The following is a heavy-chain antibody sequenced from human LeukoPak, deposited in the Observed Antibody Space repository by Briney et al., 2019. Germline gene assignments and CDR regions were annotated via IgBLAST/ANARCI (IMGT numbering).Heavy chain of an antibody. J-gene: IGHJ3*02. V-gene: IGHV3-48*01. CDR3: ARVEPGAFDI. Sequence: GGSLRLSCAAAGFTFSDYSMNWVRQAPGKGLEWISYISSSSSILHYADSVKGRFTISRDNAKNSLYLQMNSLRAEDTAVYYCARVEPGAFDIWGQGTMVTVSS. CDR1: GFTFSDYS. CDR2: ISSSSSIL.